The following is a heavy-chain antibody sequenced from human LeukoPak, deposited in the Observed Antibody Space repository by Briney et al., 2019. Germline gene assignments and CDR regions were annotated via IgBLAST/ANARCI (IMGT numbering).Heavy chain of an antibody. J-gene: IGHJ3*02. CDR2: ISYDGSNK. Sequence: GGSLRLSCAASGFTFSSYAMHWVRQAPGKGLEWVAVISYDGSNKYYADSVKGRFTISRDNSKNTLYLQMNSLRAEDTAVYYCAKDREGQWLETDAFDIWGQGTMVTVSS. CDR3: AKDREGQWLETDAFDI. D-gene: IGHD6-19*01. V-gene: IGHV3-30-3*01. CDR1: GFTFSSYA.